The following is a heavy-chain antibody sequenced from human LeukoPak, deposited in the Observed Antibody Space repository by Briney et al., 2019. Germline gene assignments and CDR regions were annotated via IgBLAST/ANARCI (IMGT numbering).Heavy chain of an antibody. V-gene: IGHV1-2*02. D-gene: IGHD3-22*01. Sequence: GASVKVSCKASGYTFTGYYMHWVRQAPGQGLEWMGWISPNNGGTNYEQKFQGRVTMTRDTSISTAYMELRSLRSDDTAVYYCASPAYYYDSSGYYYDYWGQGTLVTVSS. CDR2: ISPNNGGT. CDR3: ASPAYYYDSSGYYYDY. J-gene: IGHJ4*02. CDR1: GYTFTGYY.